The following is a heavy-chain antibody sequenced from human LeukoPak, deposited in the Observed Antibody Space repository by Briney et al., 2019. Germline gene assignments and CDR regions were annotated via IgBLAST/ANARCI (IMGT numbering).Heavy chain of an antibody. Sequence: GGSLRLSCAASGFTFSSYSMNWVRQAPGKGLEWVSYISSSSSTIYYADSVKGRFTISRDNAKNSLYLQMNSLRAEDTAVYYCARTKRVGVWGSYRYDAFDIWGQGTMVTVSS. CDR1: GFTFSSYS. V-gene: IGHV3-48*04. D-gene: IGHD3-16*02. CDR2: ISSSSSTI. CDR3: ARTKRVGVWGSYRYDAFDI. J-gene: IGHJ3*02.